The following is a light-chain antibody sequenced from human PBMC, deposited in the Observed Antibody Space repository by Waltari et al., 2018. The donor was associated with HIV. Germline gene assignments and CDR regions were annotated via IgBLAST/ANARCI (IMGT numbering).Light chain of an antibody. J-gene: IGLJ3*02. CDR1: SSNIGSHY. Sequence: QSVLTQPPSTSGTPGQRVTISCSGSSSNIGSHYVYWYRQLPGTAPKIVMYRDDQRPSGVPVRFSGSKSGTSASLAISGLRSEYEADYFCATGDDSLSGSVFGGGTKLTVL. CDR2: RDD. V-gene: IGLV1-47*01. CDR3: ATGDDSLSGSV.